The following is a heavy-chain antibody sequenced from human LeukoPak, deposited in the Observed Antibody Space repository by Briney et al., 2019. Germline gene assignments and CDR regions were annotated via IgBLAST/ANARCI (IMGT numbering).Heavy chain of an antibody. Sequence: SETLSLTCTVSGGSISSSSYYWGWIRQPPGKGLEWIGSIYYSGSTYYNPSLKSRVTISVDTSKNQFSLKLSSVTAADTAVYYCARNGDAFDIWGQGTMVTVSS. CDR3: ARNGDAFDI. V-gene: IGHV4-39*01. CDR2: IYYSGST. CDR1: GGSISSSSYY. J-gene: IGHJ3*02. D-gene: IGHD1-1*01.